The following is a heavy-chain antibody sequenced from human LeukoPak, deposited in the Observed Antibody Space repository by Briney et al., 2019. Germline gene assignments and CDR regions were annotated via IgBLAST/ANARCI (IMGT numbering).Heavy chain of an antibody. V-gene: IGHV4-39*01. CDR1: GGSISSSSYY. CDR2: IYYSGST. J-gene: IGHJ4*02. CDR3: ARGTFTMVRGVTLYYFDY. Sequence: SETLSLTCTVSGGSISSSSYYWGWIRQPPGKGLEWIGSIYYSGSTYYNPSLKSRVTISVDTSKNQFSLKLSSVTAADTAVYYCARGTFTMVRGVTLYYFDYWGQGTLVTVSS. D-gene: IGHD3-10*01.